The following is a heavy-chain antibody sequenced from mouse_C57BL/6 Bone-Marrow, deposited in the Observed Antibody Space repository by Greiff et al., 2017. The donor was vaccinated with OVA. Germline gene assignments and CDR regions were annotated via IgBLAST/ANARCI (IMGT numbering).Heavy chain of an antibody. CDR2: ISYDGSN. J-gene: IGHJ3*01. CDR1: GYSITSGYY. CDR3: GRRADYDGFAY. V-gene: IGHV3-6*01. Sequence: EVKLMESGPGLVKPSQSLSLTCSVTGYSITSGYYWNWIRQFPGNKLEWMGYISYDGSNNYNPSLKNRISITRDTSKNQFFLKLNSVTTEDTATYYCGRRADYDGFAYWGQGTLVTVSA. D-gene: IGHD2-4*01.